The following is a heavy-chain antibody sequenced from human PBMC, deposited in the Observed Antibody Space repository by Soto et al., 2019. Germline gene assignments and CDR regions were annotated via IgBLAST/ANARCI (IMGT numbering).Heavy chain of an antibody. D-gene: IGHD4-17*01. CDR3: ARGTGLTVVGDFFDL. CDR2: VYHTGST. Sequence: PSETLSLTCVVSGGSISSGDHSWSWIRQPPGKGLEWIGSVYHTGSTYYDPSLRSRVTISVDRSRNQFSLKLTSVTAADTALYYCARGTGLTVVGDFFDLWGQGTLVTVSS. CDR1: GGSISSGDHS. J-gene: IGHJ4*02. V-gene: IGHV4-30-2*01.